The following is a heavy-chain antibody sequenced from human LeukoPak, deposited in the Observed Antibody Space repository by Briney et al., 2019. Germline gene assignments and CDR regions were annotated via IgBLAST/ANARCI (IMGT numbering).Heavy chain of an antibody. Sequence: GGSLRLSCAASGFTFSNYWMSWVRQSPGKGLEWVANIKQDGSDNYYLDSVKGRFTISRDSAKNSLYLQMNGLRAEDTAVYYCARERTSLFDYWGQGTLVTVS. J-gene: IGHJ4*02. V-gene: IGHV3-7*01. CDR2: IKQDGSDN. CDR1: GFTFSNYW. CDR3: ARERTSLFDY. D-gene: IGHD1-7*01.